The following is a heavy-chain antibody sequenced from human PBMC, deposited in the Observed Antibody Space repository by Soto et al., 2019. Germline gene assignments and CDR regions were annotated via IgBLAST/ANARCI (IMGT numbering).Heavy chain of an antibody. V-gene: IGHV1-69*12. CDR2: IIPIFGTA. CDR3: AGLRRWSGIWSHGMDV. Sequence: QVQLVQSGAEVKKPGSSVKDSCKASGGTFSSYAISWVRQAPGQGLEWMGGIIPIFGTANYAQKFQGRVTITADESTSTAYMALSSLRSEDTAVYYCAGLRRWSGIWSHGMDVWGQGTTVTVSS. CDR1: GGTFSSYA. J-gene: IGHJ6*02. D-gene: IGHD3-3*01.